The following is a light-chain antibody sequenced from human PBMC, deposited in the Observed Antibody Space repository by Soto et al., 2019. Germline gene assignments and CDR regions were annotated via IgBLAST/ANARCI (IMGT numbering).Light chain of an antibody. CDR2: DVS. CDR1: SSDVGGYNF. Sequence: QSALTQPASVSGSPGQSITISCTGTSSDVGGYNFVSWYQHHPGNAPKLMIFDVSDRPSGVSNRFSGSKSGNTASLTISGLQAEDEADYYCSSYRSSNTPYVFGTGTKLTVL. J-gene: IGLJ1*01. CDR3: SSYRSSNTPYV. V-gene: IGLV2-14*03.